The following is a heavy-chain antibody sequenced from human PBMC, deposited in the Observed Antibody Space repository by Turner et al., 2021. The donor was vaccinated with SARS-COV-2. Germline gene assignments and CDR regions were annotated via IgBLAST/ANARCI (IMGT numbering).Heavy chain of an antibody. D-gene: IGHD2-21*02. Sequence: QVPLVQSGAEVKKPGASVKVSCKVSGYTLTELSMHWVRQAPGKGLEWMGGFDPEDAETIYAQKFQGRVTMTEDTSADTAYMELSSLRSEDTAVYYCATGYAYCGGDCSIDYWGQGTLVTVSS. V-gene: IGHV1-24*01. J-gene: IGHJ4*02. CDR2: FDPEDAET. CDR1: GYTLTELS. CDR3: ATGYAYCGGDCSIDY.